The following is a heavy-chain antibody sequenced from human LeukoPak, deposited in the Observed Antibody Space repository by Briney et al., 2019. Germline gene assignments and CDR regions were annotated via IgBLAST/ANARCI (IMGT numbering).Heavy chain of an antibody. CDR2: ISDSGST. CDR1: GGSISSRSYY. CDR3: VRHDGRGGATMGAFDS. V-gene: IGHV4-39*01. J-gene: IGHJ5*01. D-gene: IGHD4/OR15-4a*01. Sequence: SETLSLTCTVSGGSISSRSYYWGWIRQPPGKGLEWIGKISDSGSTYYSPSLDSRVTISLDTSANQFSLQLNSVTAADTAVYYCVRHDGRGGATMGAFDSWGQGSLVTVSS.